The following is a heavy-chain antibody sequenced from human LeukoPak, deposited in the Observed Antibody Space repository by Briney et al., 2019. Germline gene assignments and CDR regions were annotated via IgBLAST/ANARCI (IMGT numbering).Heavy chain of an antibody. CDR2: ISGSGTI. V-gene: IGHV4-4*07. CDR1: GGSIHSY. Sequence: SETLSLTCTVSGGSIHSYWSWIRQPAGKGLEWIGRISGSGTITYNPALQSRLTISIDTSKNQFSLKLMSVTAADTAVYYCARDSGTTGEVKFDPWGQGTPVTVS. CDR3: ARDSGTTGEVKFDP. D-gene: IGHD3-10*01. J-gene: IGHJ5*02.